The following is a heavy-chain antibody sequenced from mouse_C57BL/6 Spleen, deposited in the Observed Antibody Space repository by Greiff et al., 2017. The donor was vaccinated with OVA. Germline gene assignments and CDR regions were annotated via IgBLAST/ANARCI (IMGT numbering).Heavy chain of an antibody. D-gene: IGHD3-1*01. CDR1: GYTFTDYY. CDR3: ARGRAGSG. J-gene: IGHJ2*01. CDR2: LNPYNGGT. V-gene: IGHV1-19*01. Sequence: VQLQQSGPVLVKPGASVQMSCKASGYTFTDYYMNWVKQSHGKSLEWIVVLNPYNGGTSYNQKFKGKATLTVDKSSSTAYLELSSLTSEDSAVDYGARGRAGSGWGQGTTLTVSS.